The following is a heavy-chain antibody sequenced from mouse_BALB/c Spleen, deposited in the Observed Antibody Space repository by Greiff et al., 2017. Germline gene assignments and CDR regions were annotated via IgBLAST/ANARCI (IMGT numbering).Heavy chain of an antibody. CDR3: TRREVRSPFDY. CDR1: GYTFTSYY. V-gene: IGHV1S81*02. J-gene: IGHJ2*01. D-gene: IGHD2-14*01. Sequence: VKVVESGAELVKPGASVKLSCKASGYTFTSYYMYWVKQRPGQGLEWIGEINPSNGGTNFNEKFKSKATLTVDKSSSTAYMQLSSLTSEDSAVYYCTRREVRSPFDYWGQGTTLTVSS. CDR2: INPSNGGT.